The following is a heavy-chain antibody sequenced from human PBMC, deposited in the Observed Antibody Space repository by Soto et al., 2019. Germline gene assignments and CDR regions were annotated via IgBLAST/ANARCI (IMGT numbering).Heavy chain of an antibody. J-gene: IGHJ3*02. CDR2: IYYSGST. CDR3: ARAARNDAFDI. V-gene: IGHV4-59*01. CDR1: GGSISSYY. Sequence: SETLSLTYTVSGGSISSYYWSWTRQPPGKGLEWIGYIYYSGSTNYNPSLKSRVTISVDTSKNQFSLKLSSVTAADTAVYYCARAARNDAFDIWGQGTMVTVSS.